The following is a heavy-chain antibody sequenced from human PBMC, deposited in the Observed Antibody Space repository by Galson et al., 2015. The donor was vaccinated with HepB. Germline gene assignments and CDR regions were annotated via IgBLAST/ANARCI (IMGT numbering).Heavy chain of an antibody. CDR1: GYTFTSYG. D-gene: IGHD3-10*01. J-gene: IGHJ3*02. V-gene: IGHV1-18*01. CDR2: ISAYNGNT. CDR3: ARDLWFRDPPKGNDAFDI. Sequence: SVKVSCKASGYTFTSYGISWVRQAPGQGLEWMGWISAYNGNTNYAQKLQGRVTMTTDTSTSTAYMELRSLRSDDTAVYYCARDLWFRDPPKGNDAFDIWGQGTMVTVSS.